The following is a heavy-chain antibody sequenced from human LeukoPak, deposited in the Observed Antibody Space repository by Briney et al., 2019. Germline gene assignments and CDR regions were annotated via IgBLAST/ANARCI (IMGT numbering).Heavy chain of an antibody. CDR1: GFTFTNYW. Sequence: GGSLRLSCAASGFTFTNYWMSWVRQAPGTGLEWVANIKQDGNEKYYVDSVRGRFTITRDNAKNSLYLQMNSLRADDTAVYYCARPATSGWSPFDYWGQGTLVTVSS. V-gene: IGHV3-7*01. CDR2: IKQDGNEK. J-gene: IGHJ4*02. CDR3: ARPATSGWSPFDY. D-gene: IGHD6-19*01.